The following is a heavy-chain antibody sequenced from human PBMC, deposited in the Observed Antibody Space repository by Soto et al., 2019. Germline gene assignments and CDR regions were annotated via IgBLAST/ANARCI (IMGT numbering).Heavy chain of an antibody. D-gene: IGHD3-9*01. J-gene: IGHJ6*02. CDR2: MNPESGST. V-gene: IGHV1-8*01. CDR3: ARSGATGYYPTHYYGMDV. CDR1: GYTFNTYD. Sequence: QEQLVQSGAEVKKPGASVKISCKASGYTFNTYDINWVRQATGQGLEWMGWMNPESGSTGFAQSFQGRITLTGNTSINTVYMEVSSLTNEDTAVYFCARSGATGYYPTHYYGMDVWGPGTTVTVSS.